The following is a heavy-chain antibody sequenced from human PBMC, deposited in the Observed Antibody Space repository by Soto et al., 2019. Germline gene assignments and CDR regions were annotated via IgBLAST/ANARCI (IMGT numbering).Heavy chain of an antibody. D-gene: IGHD6-13*01. CDR3: ARVNVGYSSSPGDAFDI. Sequence: QVQLVESGGGVVQPGRYLRLSCAASGFTFSSYGMHWIRQAPGKGLEWVAVIWYDGSNKYYADSVKGRFTISRDNSKNTLYLQMNSLRAEDTAVYYCARVNVGYSSSPGDAFDIWGQATMVTVSS. CDR2: IWYDGSNK. J-gene: IGHJ3*02. V-gene: IGHV3-33*01. CDR1: GFTFSSYG.